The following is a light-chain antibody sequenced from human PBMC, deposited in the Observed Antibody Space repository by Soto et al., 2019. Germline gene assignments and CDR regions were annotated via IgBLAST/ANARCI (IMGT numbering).Light chain of an antibody. Sequence: QSALTQPASVSGSPGQSITFSCTGTSSDVGSYNLVSWYQQHPGKAPKLLIYEGTKRPSGVSNRFSGSKSGNTASLTISGLQAEDEAEYYCCSYAGSSTYVLFGGGTKVTVL. J-gene: IGLJ2*01. CDR1: SSDVGSYNL. CDR2: EGT. CDR3: CSYAGSSTYVL. V-gene: IGLV2-23*01.